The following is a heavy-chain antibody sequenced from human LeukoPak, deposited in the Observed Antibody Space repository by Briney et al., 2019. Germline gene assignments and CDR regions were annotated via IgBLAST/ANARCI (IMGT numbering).Heavy chain of an antibody. D-gene: IGHD1-26*01. CDR1: GGTFSSYA. Sequence: ASVKVSCKASGGTFSSYAISWVRQAPGQGLEWMGRIIPIFGTANCAQKFQGRVTITTDESTSTAYMELSSLRSEDTAVYYCARAAELLGLQFDYWGQGTLVTVSS. CDR2: IIPIFGTA. V-gene: IGHV1-69*05. CDR3: ARAAELLGLQFDY. J-gene: IGHJ4*02.